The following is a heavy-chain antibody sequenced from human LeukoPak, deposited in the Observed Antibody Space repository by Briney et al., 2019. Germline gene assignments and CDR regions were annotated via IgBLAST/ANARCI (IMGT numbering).Heavy chain of an antibody. CDR1: GFTFSSYE. V-gene: IGHV3-30*04. CDR3: ARLSGSYYKGDY. J-gene: IGHJ4*02. Sequence: GGSLRLSCAASGFTFSSYEMNWVRQAPGKGLEWVAVISYDGSNKYYADSVKGRFTISRDNSKNTLYLQMNSLGAEDTAVYYCARLSGSYYKGDYWGQGTLVTVSS. D-gene: IGHD1-26*01. CDR2: ISYDGSNK.